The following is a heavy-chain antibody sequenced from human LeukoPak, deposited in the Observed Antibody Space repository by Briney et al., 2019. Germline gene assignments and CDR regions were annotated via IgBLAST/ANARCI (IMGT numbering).Heavy chain of an antibody. J-gene: IGHJ5*02. CDR3: ARVAAAVPDQ. CDR1: GFTFSSYA. Sequence: GGSLRLSCAASGFTFSSYAMSWVRQAPGKGLEWVSSISSSSSYIYYADSVKGRFTISRDNAKNSLYLQMSSLTPEDTAVYYCARVAAAVPDQWGQGTLVTVSS. D-gene: IGHD6-13*01. V-gene: IGHV3-21*01. CDR2: ISSSSSYI.